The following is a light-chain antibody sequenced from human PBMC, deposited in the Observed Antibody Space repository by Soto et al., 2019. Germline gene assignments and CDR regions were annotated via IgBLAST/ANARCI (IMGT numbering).Light chain of an antibody. CDR2: EVS. CDR1: SSDVGGYNY. V-gene: IGLV2-14*01. Sequence: QSVLTQPASVFGSPGQSITISCTGTSSDVGGYNYVSWYQQHPGKAPKLMIYEVSNRPSGVFNRFSGSKSGNTASLTISGLQADYEADYYCSSYTSSSTLVFGTCTKVTVL. J-gene: IGLJ1*01. CDR3: SSYTSSSTLV.